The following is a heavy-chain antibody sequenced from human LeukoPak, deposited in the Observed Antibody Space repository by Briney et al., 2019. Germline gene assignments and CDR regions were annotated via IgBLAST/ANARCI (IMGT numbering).Heavy chain of an antibody. V-gene: IGHV3-7*01. D-gene: IGHD6-13*01. CDR2: IKQDGSEK. CDR3: ARRWWQQLVVTLFDY. Sequence: GGSLRLSCAASGFTFSSYSMNWVRQAPGKGLEWVANIKQDGSEKYYVDSVKGRFTISRDNAKNSLYLQMNSLRAEDTAVYYCARRWWQQLVVTLFDYWGQGTLVTVSS. J-gene: IGHJ4*02. CDR1: GFTFSSYS.